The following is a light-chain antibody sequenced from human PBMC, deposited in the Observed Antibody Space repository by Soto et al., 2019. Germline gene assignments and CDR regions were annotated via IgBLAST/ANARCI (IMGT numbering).Light chain of an antibody. CDR1: TGTVTSGYY. J-gene: IGLJ3*02. CDR3: LLFYGGVWV. V-gene: IGLV7-43*01. Sequence: QAVVTQEPSLTVSPGGTVTLTCASSTGTVTSGYYPNWFQQKPGQAPRSLIYSTSDKQSWTPARFSGSLLGGKAALTVSGVQPEDAAEYYCLLFYGGVWVFGGGTKLTVL. CDR2: STS.